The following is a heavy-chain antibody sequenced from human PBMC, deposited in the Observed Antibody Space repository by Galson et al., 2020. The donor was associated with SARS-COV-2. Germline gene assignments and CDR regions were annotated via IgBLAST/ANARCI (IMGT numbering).Heavy chain of an antibody. Sequence: SVTVSCKASGGTFSSYAISWVRQAPGHGLEWMGGIIPIFGTANYEQKFQGRVTITADESTSTAYMELSSLRSEDTAVYYCARGGWGYCSSTSCYTRYYYYYMDVWGKGTTVTVSS. CDR2: IIPIFGTA. D-gene: IGHD2-2*02. CDR1: GGTFSSYA. CDR3: ARGGWGYCSSTSCYTRYYYYYMDV. J-gene: IGHJ6*03. V-gene: IGHV1-69*13.